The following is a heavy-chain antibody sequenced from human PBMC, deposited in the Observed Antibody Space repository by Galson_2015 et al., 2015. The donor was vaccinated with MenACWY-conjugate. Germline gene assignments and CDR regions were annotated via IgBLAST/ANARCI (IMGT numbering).Heavy chain of an antibody. V-gene: IGHV3-64D*06. Sequence: SLRLSCAASGFTFSSYAMHWVRQAPGKGLEYVSAISSNGGSTYYADSVKGRFTISRDNSKNTLYLQMSSLRAEDTAVYYCVKGGGGSYYFLGADYWGQGTLVTVSS. D-gene: IGHD1-26*01. J-gene: IGHJ4*02. CDR3: VKGGGGSYYFLGADY. CDR2: ISSNGGST. CDR1: GFTFSSYA.